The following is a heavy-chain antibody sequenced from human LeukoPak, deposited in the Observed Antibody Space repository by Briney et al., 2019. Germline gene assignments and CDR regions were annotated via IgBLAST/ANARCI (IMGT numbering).Heavy chain of an antibody. J-gene: IGHJ4*02. V-gene: IGHV3-13*01. D-gene: IGHD3-22*01. CDR1: GFTFSSYD. CDR2: IGTAGDT. CDR3: AKAIVVVKSAFDY. Sequence: GGSLRLSCAASGFTFSSYDMHWVRQATGKGLEWVSAIGTAGDTYYPGSVKGRFTISRENAKNSLYLQMNSLRAEDTAVYYCAKAIVVVKSAFDYWGQGTLVTVSS.